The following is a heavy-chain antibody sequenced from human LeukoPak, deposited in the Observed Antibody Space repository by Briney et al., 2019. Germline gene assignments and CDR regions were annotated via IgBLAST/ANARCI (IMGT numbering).Heavy chain of an antibody. D-gene: IGHD3-22*01. CDR2: MYYSGNT. Sequence: SETLSLTCTVSGDSISSSSYYWGWIRQPPGKGLEWIGSMYYSGNTNYNPSLKSRVTISVDTSKNQFSLKLSSVTAADTAVYYCARPGYYYDSSGYYYRDFWGRGILVSVSS. CDR3: ARPGYYYDSSGYYYRDF. J-gene: IGHJ4*02. CDR1: GDSISSSSYY. V-gene: IGHV4-39*01.